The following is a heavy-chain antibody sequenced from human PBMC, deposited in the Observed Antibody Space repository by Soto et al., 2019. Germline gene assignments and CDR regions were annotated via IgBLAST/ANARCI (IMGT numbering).Heavy chain of an antibody. CDR1: GFTFTSYA. CDR3: TQDGGSRDWLTVN. J-gene: IGHJ4*02. CDR2: ITGGGDNT. Sequence: EVQLLESGGGLVQPGGSQRLSCAASGFTFTSYAMSWIRQAPGKGLEWVSAITGGGDNTYYADSVKGRFTISRDNSKNTLYLQMNSLRAEDTAFYYCTQDGGSRDWLTVNWGQGTLVNVSS. D-gene: IGHD3-9*01. V-gene: IGHV3-23*01.